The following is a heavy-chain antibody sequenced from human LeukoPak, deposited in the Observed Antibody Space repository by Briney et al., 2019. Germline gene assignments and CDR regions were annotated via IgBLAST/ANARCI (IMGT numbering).Heavy chain of an antibody. Sequence: GASVNVSFTASVYTFTCFYMHWVGQAPGQGREGMGWINPNNGGTNYAQKFQGRVTMTRDTSISTAYMEVSSLTFDDTAVYYCARGGRYCGNTPCLHWGQGTLVTVSS. D-gene: IGHD2-2*01. J-gene: IGHJ4*02. CDR1: VYTFTCFY. CDR3: ARGGRYCGNTPCLH. CDR2: INPNNGGT. V-gene: IGHV1-2*02.